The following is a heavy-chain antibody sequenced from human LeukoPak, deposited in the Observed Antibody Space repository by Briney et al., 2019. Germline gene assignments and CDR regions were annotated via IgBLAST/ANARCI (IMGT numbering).Heavy chain of an antibody. CDR1: GYSISRGYY. CDR3: ARAGWIITGGIDY. CDR2: IYHTGST. Sequence: PSDTLSLPCGLSGYSISRGYYWAWIRHPPGTGLEWIGTIYHTGSTYYTPSHGSRVTISVDTSKNEFSLNLNSVAAADTAVYYCARAGWIITGGIDYWGQGALVTVSS. J-gene: IGHJ4*02. V-gene: IGHV4-38-2*01. D-gene: IGHD2-2*03.